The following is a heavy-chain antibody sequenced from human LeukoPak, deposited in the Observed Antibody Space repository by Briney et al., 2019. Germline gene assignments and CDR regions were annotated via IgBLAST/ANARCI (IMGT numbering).Heavy chain of an antibody. CDR1: GFTFSSYS. CDR3: AREYYYGSGNYYNRIDY. D-gene: IGHD3-10*01. CDR2: ISGSGGST. J-gene: IGHJ4*02. Sequence: GGSLRLSCAASGFTFSSYSMNWVRQAPGKGLEWVSAISGSGGSTYYADSVKGRFTISRDNSKNTLYLQMNSLRAEDTAVYYCAREYYYGSGNYYNRIDYWGQGTLVTVSS. V-gene: IGHV3-23*01.